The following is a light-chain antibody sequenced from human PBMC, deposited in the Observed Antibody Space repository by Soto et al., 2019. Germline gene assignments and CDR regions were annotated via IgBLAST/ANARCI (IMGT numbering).Light chain of an antibody. CDR1: QSISNS. Sequence: DIQMTQSPSSLSASVGDRVTITCRASQSISNSLNWYQQKPWKVPKLLIITASSLQSGVPSRFSGSGSGTDFTLTISRLHPEDFATYYCQQSYTIPGTFGQGHKVEIK. CDR3: QQSYTIPGT. J-gene: IGKJ1*01. V-gene: IGKV1-39*01. CDR2: TAS.